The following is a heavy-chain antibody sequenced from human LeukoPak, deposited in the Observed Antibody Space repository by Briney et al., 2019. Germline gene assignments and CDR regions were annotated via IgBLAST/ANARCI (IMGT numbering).Heavy chain of an antibody. CDR2: INTDGTVT. CDR1: GCTFSKYW. CDR3: ATKQWLAPPPDS. D-gene: IGHD6-19*01. V-gene: IGHV3-74*01. Sequence: PGGSLRLSCAASGCTFSKYWRLWVRQAPGKGLESVSRINTDGTVTTYADSVKGRFTVSRDNADNTMFLQMNSVRDEDTAVYYCATKQWLAPPPDSWGQGTPVTVSS. J-gene: IGHJ4*02.